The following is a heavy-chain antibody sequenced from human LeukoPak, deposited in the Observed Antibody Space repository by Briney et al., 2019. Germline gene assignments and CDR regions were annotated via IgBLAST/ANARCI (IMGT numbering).Heavy chain of an antibody. V-gene: IGHV3-23*01. CDR3: AKRSAKATGPTPLTDFDY. D-gene: IGHD1-14*01. J-gene: IGHJ4*02. Sequence: GGSLRLSCAASGFTFSNAWMNWVRQAPGKGQEWVSAISGSGGSTYYADSVKGRFTISRDNSKNTLYLQMNSLRAEDTAVYYCAKRSAKATGPTPLTDFDYWGQGTLVTVSS. CDR2: ISGSGGST. CDR1: GFTFSNAW.